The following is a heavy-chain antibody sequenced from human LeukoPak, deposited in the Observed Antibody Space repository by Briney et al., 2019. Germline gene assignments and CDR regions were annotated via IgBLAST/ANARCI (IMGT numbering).Heavy chain of an antibody. Sequence: PGGSLRLSCAASGFTFSSYSMNWVRQAPGKGLEWVSSISSSSSYIYYADSVKGRFTISRDNSKNTLYLQMNSLRAEDTAVYYCAREGKNYYDSSGYVYWGQGTLVTVSS. CDR1: GFTFSSYS. V-gene: IGHV3-21*04. D-gene: IGHD3-22*01. J-gene: IGHJ4*02. CDR3: AREGKNYYDSSGYVY. CDR2: ISSSSSYI.